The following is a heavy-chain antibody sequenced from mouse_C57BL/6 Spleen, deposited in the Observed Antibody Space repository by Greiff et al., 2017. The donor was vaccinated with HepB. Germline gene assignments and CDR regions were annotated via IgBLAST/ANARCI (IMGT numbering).Heavy chain of an antibody. CDR3: ARYGYYPDD. CDR2: IDPSDSYT. J-gene: IGHJ2*01. CDR1: GYTFTSYW. V-gene: IGHV1-59*01. D-gene: IGHD2-2*01. Sequence: QVQLQQPGAELVRPGTSVKLSCKASGYTFTSYWMHWVKQRPGQGLEWIGVIDPSDSYTNYNQKFKGKATLTVDTSSSTAYMQLSSLTSEDSAVYYCARYGYYPDDWGQGTTLTVSS.